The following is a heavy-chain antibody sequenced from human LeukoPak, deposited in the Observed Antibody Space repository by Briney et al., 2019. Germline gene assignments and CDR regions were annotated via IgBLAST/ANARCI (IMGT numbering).Heavy chain of an antibody. CDR2: ISAYNGNT. CDR3: ARGRGRWFGESRGWYFDL. V-gene: IGHV1-18*01. D-gene: IGHD3-10*01. J-gene: IGHJ2*01. Sequence: ASVKVSCKASGYTFTSYGISWVRQAPGQGLEWMGWISAYNGNTNYAQKLQGRVTMTTDTSTSTAYMELRSLRSDDTAVYYCARGRGRWFGESRGWYFDLWGRGTLVTVSS. CDR1: GYTFTSYG.